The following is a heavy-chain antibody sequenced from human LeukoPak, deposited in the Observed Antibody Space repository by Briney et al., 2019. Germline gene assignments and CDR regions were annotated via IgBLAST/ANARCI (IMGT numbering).Heavy chain of an antibody. CDR3: ARSGSSYPRWGLFDP. D-gene: IGHD6-13*01. CDR1: GFTFSVYY. V-gene: IGHV3-11*03. CDR2: IRCSRSYT. Sequence: GSPRLSCAASGFTFSVYYMSWIRHAPEERLEWVSYIRCSRSYTNYAGSLKGRFPISRDNAKNSLYLQMNSLGAEDTAGYYCARSGSSYPRWGLFDPWGQGTLVTVSS. J-gene: IGHJ5*02.